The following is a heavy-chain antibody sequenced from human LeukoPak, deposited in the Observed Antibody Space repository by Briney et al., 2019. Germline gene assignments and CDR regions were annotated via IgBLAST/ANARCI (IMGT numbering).Heavy chain of an antibody. D-gene: IGHD3-16*01. J-gene: IGHJ4*02. Sequence: GGSLRLSCAASGFTFSSYAMHWVRQAPGKGLEWVAVISYDGSNKYYADSVKGRFTISRDNSKNTLYLQMNSLRAEDTAVYYCARRPYYDYVWGSSDYRGQGTLVTVSS. CDR1: GFTFSSYA. CDR3: ARRPYYDYVWGSSDY. CDR2: ISYDGSNK. V-gene: IGHV3-30*04.